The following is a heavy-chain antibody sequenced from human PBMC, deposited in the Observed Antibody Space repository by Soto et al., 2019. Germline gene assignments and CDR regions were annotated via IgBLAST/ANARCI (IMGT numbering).Heavy chain of an antibody. CDR3: ARDVGYGLIDY. CDR1: GCTFTSHG. V-gene: IGHV1-18*01. CDR2: INAYNGNT. D-gene: IGHD5-18*01. Sequence: ASVKVSCKASGCTFTSHGISWVRQAPGQGLEWMGWINAYNGNTNYAQRLQGRVTMTTDTSTSTAYMELGSLRSDDTAVYYCARDVGYGLIDYWGQGTLVTVSS. J-gene: IGHJ4*02.